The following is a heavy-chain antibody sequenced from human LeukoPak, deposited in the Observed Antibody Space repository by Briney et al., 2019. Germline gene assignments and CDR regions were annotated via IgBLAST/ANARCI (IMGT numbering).Heavy chain of an antibody. CDR3: ARDRDGYNLDAFDI. Sequence: SETLSLTCTVSGGSISVGTYYWSWIRQPPGKGLEWIWYIYYSGSTYYHPSLKSRVSISVDTSKNQSSLKLSSVTAADTAVYYCARDRDGYNLDAFDIWGQGTMVTVSS. V-gene: IGHV4-30-4*08. CDR1: GGSISVGTYY. J-gene: IGHJ3*02. CDR2: IYYSGST. D-gene: IGHD5-24*01.